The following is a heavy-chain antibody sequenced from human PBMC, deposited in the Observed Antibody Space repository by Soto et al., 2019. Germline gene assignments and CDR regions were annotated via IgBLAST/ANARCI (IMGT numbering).Heavy chain of an antibody. Sequence: EVQLVESGGGLVQPGGSLRLSCAASGFTFSSYSMNWVRQAPGKGLEWVSYISSSSSSTIYYADSVKGRFTISRDNAKNSLYLQMNSLRAEDTAVYYCARDLPYRAYDYIWGSYRYPHDAFDIWGQGTMVTVSS. V-gene: IGHV3-48*01. CDR2: ISSSSSSTI. CDR1: GFTFSSYS. CDR3: ARDLPYRAYDYIWGSYRYPHDAFDI. D-gene: IGHD3-16*02. J-gene: IGHJ3*02.